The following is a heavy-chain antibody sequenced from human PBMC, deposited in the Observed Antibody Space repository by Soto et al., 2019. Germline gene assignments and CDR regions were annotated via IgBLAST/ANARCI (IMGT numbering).Heavy chain of an antibody. CDR2: ISYDGSNK. CDR3: SKDCPVVVNPGFDY. V-gene: IGHV3-30*18. J-gene: IGHJ4*02. D-gene: IGHD2-15*01. Sequence: QVQLVESGGGVVQPGTSLRLSCAASGFIFSSYGIHWVRLAPGKGLEWVAVISYDGSNKYYADSVKGRFTISRDNSKNTLYLPMNTLRAADTAVYYSSKDCPVVVNPGFDYWGQGTLVTVSS. CDR1: GFIFSSYG.